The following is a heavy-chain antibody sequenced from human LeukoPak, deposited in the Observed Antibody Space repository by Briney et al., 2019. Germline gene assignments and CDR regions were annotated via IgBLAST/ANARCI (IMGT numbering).Heavy chain of an antibody. CDR3: AMTDSSGWYGDFDY. Sequence: SETLSLTCTVSGGSISSYYWGWIRQPPGKGLEWIGSIYYSGSTYYNPSLKSRVTISVDTSKNQFSLKLSSVTAADTAVYYCAMTDSSGWYGDFDYWGQGTLVTVSS. CDR1: GGSISSYY. D-gene: IGHD6-19*01. CDR2: IYYSGST. V-gene: IGHV4-39*07. J-gene: IGHJ4*02.